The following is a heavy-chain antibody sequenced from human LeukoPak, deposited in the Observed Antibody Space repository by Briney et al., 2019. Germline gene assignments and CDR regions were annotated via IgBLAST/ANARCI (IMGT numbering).Heavy chain of an antibody. CDR3: ARGGGLADFDY. CDR1: GDSVSSNRVA. Sequence: SQTLSLTCAISGDSVSSNRVAWNWIRQSPSRGLEWLGRTYYRSKWYNDYAVSVKSRITINQDTSKNQFSLQLKFVTPEDTAVYHCARGGGLADFDYWGRGTLVTVSS. J-gene: IGHJ4*02. D-gene: IGHD3-10*01. CDR2: TYYRSKWYN. V-gene: IGHV6-1*01.